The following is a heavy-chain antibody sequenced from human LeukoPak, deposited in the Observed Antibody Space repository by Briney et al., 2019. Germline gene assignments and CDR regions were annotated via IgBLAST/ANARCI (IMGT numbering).Heavy chain of an antibody. CDR1: GGTFSSYA. D-gene: IGHD5-12*01. J-gene: IGHJ4*02. Sequence: SVKVSCKASGGTFSSYAISWVRQAPGQGLEWMGRIIPIFGTANYAQKFQGRVAITTDDSTSTAYMELSSLRSEDTAVYYCAPGRLRGYSGYEGYWGQGTLVTVSS. CDR2: IIPIFGTA. CDR3: APGRLRGYSGYEGY. V-gene: IGHV1-69*05.